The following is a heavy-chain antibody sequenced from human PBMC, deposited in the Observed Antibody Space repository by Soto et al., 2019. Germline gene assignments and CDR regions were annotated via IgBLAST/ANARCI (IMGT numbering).Heavy chain of an antibody. CDR2: ISDSGGTS. V-gene: IGHV3-23*04. D-gene: IGHD2-8*01. Sequence: EVQLVDSGGGLVQPGGSLRLSCAASGFIFSNYVMSWVRQAPGKGLEWVSSISDSGGTSYYADSVKGRFTISRDNSKNPPYLQKNSPRAEGTAINFRGKPPRALISFCHRGQGTLVTVSS. CDR1: GFIFSNYV. J-gene: IGHJ4*02. CDR3: GKPPRALISFCH.